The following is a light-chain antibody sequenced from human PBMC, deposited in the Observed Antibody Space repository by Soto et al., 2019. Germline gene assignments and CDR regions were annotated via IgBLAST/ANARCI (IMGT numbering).Light chain of an antibody. CDR2: TND. J-gene: IGLJ3*02. V-gene: IGLV1-44*01. CDR1: SSNIGSNT. Sequence: QSVLTQPPSASGTPGQRVTISCSGSSSNIGSNTVNWYQQLPGTAPKLLIYTNDQWPSGVPDRFSGSKSGTSASLAISGLQSGDEADYYCAAWDNSLSGWVFGGGTQLTVL. CDR3: AAWDNSLSGWV.